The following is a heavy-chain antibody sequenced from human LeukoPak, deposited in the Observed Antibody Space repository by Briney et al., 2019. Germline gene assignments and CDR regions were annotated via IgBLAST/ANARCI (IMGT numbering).Heavy chain of an antibody. J-gene: IGHJ4*02. CDR2: IIPIFGTA. CDR1: GGTFSSYA. Sequence: VASVKVSCKASGGTFSSYAISWVRQAPGQGLEWMGGIIPIFGTANYAQKFQGRVTITTDESTSTAYMELRSLRSDDTAVYYCARGTQQLGLGYWGQGTLVTVSS. CDR3: ARGTQQLGLGY. D-gene: IGHD6-13*01. V-gene: IGHV1-69*05.